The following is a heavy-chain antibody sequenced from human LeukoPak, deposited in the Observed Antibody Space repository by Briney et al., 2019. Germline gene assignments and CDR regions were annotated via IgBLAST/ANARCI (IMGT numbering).Heavy chain of an antibody. CDR2: IRSKAYGGTT. V-gene: IGHV3-49*04. J-gene: IGHJ6*03. Sequence: GGSLRLSCAASGFTFSSYSMNWVRQAPGKGLEWVGFIRSKAYGGTTEYAASVKGRFTISRDDSKSIAYLQMNSLKTEDTAVYYCTREGRITILGAYYYMDVWGKGTTVTVSS. D-gene: IGHD3-3*01. CDR1: GFTFSSYS. CDR3: TREGRITILGAYYYMDV.